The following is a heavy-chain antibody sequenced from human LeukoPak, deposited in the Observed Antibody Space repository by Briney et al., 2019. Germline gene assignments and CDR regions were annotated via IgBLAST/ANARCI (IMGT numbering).Heavy chain of an antibody. D-gene: IGHD1-26*01. V-gene: IGHV3-30*02. J-gene: IGHJ4*02. Sequence: PGGSLRLSCAASGFTFSSFGMHWVRQTPGKGLEWLTFIHNDGITEYADSVKGRFTISRDNSKNTVYLQMNSLRVEDTAVYYCAKDDPTGRYLWGQGTLVPVSS. CDR3: AKDDPTGRYL. CDR1: GFTFSSFG. CDR2: IHNDGITE.